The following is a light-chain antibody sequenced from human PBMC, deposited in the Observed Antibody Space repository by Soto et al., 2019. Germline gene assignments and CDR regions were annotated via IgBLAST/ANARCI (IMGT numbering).Light chain of an antibody. CDR1: SSDVGGYNY. CDR2: EVS. V-gene: IGLV2-8*01. CDR3: SSYAGSNNV. J-gene: IGLJ1*01. Sequence: QSVLTQPPSASGSPGQSVTTSCTGTSSDVGGYNYVSWYQQHPGKAHKLMIYEVSKRPSGVPDRFSGSKSGNTASLTVSWLQAEDEADYYCSSYAGSNNVFGTGTKVTVL.